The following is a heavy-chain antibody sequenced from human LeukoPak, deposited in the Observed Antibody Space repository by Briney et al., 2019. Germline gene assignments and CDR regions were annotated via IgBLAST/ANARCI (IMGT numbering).Heavy chain of an antibody. CDR2: ISYDGSNK. CDR3: ARVGFGGYDLGAFDI. CDR1: GFTFNIYA. J-gene: IGHJ3*02. Sequence: GGSLRLSCAASGFTFNIYAMHWVRQAPGKGLEWVAVISYDGSNKYYADSVKGRFTISRDNSKNTGYLQMNSLRTEDTAVYYCARVGFGGYDLGAFDIWGQGTMVTVSS. D-gene: IGHD5-12*01. V-gene: IGHV3-30-3*01.